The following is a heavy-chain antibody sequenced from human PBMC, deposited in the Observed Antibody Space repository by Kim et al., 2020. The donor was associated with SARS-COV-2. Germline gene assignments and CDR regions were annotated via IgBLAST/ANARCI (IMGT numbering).Heavy chain of an antibody. CDR1: GGTFSSYA. CDR2: IIPIFGTA. Sequence: SVKVSCKASGGTFSSYAISWVRQAPGQGLEWMGGIIPIFGTANYAQKFQGRVTITPDESTSTAYMELSSLRSEDTAVYYCARPVVAATYYYYYYGMDVWGQGTTVTVSS. J-gene: IGHJ6*02. V-gene: IGHV1-69*13. CDR3: ARPVVAATYYYYYYGMDV. D-gene: IGHD2-15*01.